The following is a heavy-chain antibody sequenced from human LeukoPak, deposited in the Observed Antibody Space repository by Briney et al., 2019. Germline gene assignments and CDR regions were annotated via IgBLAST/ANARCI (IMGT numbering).Heavy chain of an antibody. CDR2: ISWNSGSI. CDR1: GFTFDDYA. CDR3: AKGEWELLGGFDY. V-gene: IGHV3-9*03. J-gene: IGHJ4*02. D-gene: IGHD1-26*01. Sequence: GRSLRLSCAASGFTFDDYAMHWVRQAPGKGLEWVSGISWNSGSIGYADSVKGRFTISRDNAKNSLYLQMDSLRAEDIALYYCAKGEWELLGGFDYWGQGTLVTVSS.